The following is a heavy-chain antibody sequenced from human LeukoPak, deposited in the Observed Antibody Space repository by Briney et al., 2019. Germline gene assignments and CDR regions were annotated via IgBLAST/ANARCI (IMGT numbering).Heavy chain of an antibody. J-gene: IGHJ4*02. CDR1: GDSISRYY. D-gene: IGHD4-23*01. CDR3: ARENYGGSYFDY. CDR2: IYYSGST. V-gene: IGHV4-59*01. Sequence: SETLSLTCTVSGDSISRYYWSWIRQPPGKGLEWIGYIYYSGSTNYNPSLKSRVTISVDTSKNQFSLKLSSVTAADTAVHYCARENYGGSYFDYWGQGTLVTVSS.